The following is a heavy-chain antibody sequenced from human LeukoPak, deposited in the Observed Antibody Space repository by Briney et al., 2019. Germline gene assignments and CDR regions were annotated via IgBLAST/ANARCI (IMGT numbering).Heavy chain of an antibody. Sequence: PGGSLRLSCAASGFSFSSYGMHWVRQAPGKGLEWVAVIWYDGTNKYYADSVKGRFTTSRDNSKNTLYLQMNSLRAEDTAVYYCATQRGLRRQQLRLWEPRPRWFDPWGQGTLVTVSS. V-gene: IGHV3-33*01. CDR2: IWYDGTNK. J-gene: IGHJ5*02. CDR1: GFSFSSYG. D-gene: IGHD6-13*01. CDR3: ATQRGLRRQQLRLWEPRPRWFDP.